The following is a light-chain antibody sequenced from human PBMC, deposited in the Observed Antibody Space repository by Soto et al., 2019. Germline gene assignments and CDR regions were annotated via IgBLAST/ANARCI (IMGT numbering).Light chain of an antibody. V-gene: IGKV1-5*03. CDR2: KAS. J-gene: IGKJ1*01. CDR3: HQYNTYWT. Sequence: DIQMTQSPSTLSASVGDRVTITCRASQSISSWLAGYQQKAGKAAKLLIYKASNLENGVPSRFSGSGSGTEFPLTISSLRAEDLATSFCHQYNTYWTFGQGTKVDIK. CDR1: QSISSW.